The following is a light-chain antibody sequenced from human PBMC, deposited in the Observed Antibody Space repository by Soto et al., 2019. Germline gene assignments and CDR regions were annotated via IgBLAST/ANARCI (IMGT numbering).Light chain of an antibody. Sequence: EIVLTQSPRTLSLSPGESATLSCRASQNVYINSLAWFQQKPGQTPRLLIYGPSTRAAGVPDRFTGSGSGADFALTITSLEPEDFAMYDCQQYGGAPFTGGPGTRV. CDR3: QQYGGAPFT. CDR2: GPS. V-gene: IGKV3-20*01. CDR1: QNVYINS. J-gene: IGKJ3*01.